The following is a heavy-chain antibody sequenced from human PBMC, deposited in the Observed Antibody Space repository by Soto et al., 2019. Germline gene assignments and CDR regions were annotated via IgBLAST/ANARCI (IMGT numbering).Heavy chain of an antibody. J-gene: IGHJ4*02. Sequence: QVQLVQSGAEVKKPGSSVKVSCKASGGTFSSYAISWVRQAPGQGLEWMGGIIPIFGTANYAQKFQGRVTITADESTSTAYMELSSLRAEDTAVYYCARAEYSGYDNGGYYFDYWGQGTLVTVSS. V-gene: IGHV1-69*12. CDR1: GGTFSSYA. D-gene: IGHD5-12*01. CDR2: IIPIFGTA. CDR3: ARAEYSGYDNGGYYFDY.